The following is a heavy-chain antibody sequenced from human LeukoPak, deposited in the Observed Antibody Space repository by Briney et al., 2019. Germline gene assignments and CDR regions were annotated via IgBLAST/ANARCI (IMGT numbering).Heavy chain of an antibody. CDR1: GFTFSSYW. V-gene: IGHV3-74*01. J-gene: IGHJ4*02. CDR2: INSDGSST. CDR3: ARDWDSGYYFDY. D-gene: IGHD1-26*01. Sequence: GGSLRLSCAASGFTFSSYWMHWVRQAPGKGLVWVSRINSDGSSTSYADSVKGRFTISRDNAKNTLYLQMDSPRAEDTAVYYCARDWDSGYYFDYRGQGTLVTVSS.